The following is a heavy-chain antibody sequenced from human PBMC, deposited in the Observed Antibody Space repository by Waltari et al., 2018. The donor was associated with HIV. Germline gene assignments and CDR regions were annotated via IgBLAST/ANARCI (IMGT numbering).Heavy chain of an antibody. CDR2: IYYSGRT. CDR3: ARQGRGNYYDSPGSFDI. D-gene: IGHD3-22*01. CDR1: GGSISSSSYY. V-gene: IGHV4-39*01. Sequence: QLQLQESGPGLVKPSETLSLTCTVSGGSISSSSYYWGWIRQPPGKGLEWIGNIYYSGRTYYNPSLKSRVTISVDTSKNQFSLKLSSVTAADTAVYYCARQGRGNYYDSPGSFDIWGQGTMVTVSS. J-gene: IGHJ3*02.